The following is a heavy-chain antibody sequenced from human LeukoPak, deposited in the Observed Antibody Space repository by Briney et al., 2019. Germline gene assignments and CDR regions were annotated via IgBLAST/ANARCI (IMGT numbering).Heavy chain of an antibody. CDR1: GGTFSSYA. V-gene: IGHV1-69*04. CDR2: IIPILGIA. Sequence: SVKVSCKASGGTFSSYAISWVRQAPGQGPEWMGRIIPILGIANYAQKFQGRVTITADKSTSTAYMELSGLRSEDTAVYYCARDRVSSYCGGDCRYSLNYWGQGTLVTVSS. D-gene: IGHD2-21*02. CDR3: ARDRVSSYCGGDCRYSLNY. J-gene: IGHJ4*02.